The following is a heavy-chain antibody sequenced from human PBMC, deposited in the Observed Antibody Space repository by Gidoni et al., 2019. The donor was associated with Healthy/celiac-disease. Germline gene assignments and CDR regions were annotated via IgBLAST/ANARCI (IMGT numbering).Heavy chain of an antibody. J-gene: IGHJ4*02. CDR2: IGTAGDT. V-gene: IGHV3-13*01. D-gene: IGHD1-26*01. CDR3: ARASSGSYGY. CDR1: GFTFMSYD. Sequence: EVQLVEAGGGLVQPGGSLRLSCRAYGFTFMSYDMHLIRKAIGKGLEWVSAIGTAGDTYYPGSVKGRFTISRENAKNSLYLQMNSLRAEDTAVYYCARASSGSYGYWGQGTLVTVSS.